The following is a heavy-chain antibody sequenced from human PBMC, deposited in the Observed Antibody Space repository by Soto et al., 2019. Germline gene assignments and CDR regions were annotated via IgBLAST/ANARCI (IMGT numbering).Heavy chain of an antibody. Sequence: HPGGSLRLACAASGFTFSSYSMNWVRQAPGKGLEWVSYISSSSSTIYYADSVKGRFTISRDNAKSSLYLQMNSLRDEDTAVYYCARDSAAWRVVTSVDAFDIWGQGTTVTVSS. J-gene: IGHJ3*02. CDR3: ARDSAAWRVVTSVDAFDI. CDR1: GFTFSSYS. CDR2: ISSSSSTI. D-gene: IGHD2-21*02. V-gene: IGHV3-48*02.